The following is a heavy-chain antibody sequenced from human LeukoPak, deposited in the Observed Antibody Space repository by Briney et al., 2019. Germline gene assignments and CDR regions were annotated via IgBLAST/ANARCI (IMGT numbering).Heavy chain of an antibody. J-gene: IGHJ4*02. D-gene: IGHD6-13*01. V-gene: IGHV3-48*03. CDR2: ISGSGDPI. CDR3: AREPTYSSSWHTTCDY. CDR1: GFTFSSYE. Sequence: GGSLRLSCAASGFTFSSYEMNWVRQAPGKGLEWVSYISGSGDPIYYADSVKGRFTISRDNSKNSLYLQMNSLRAEDTAVYYCAREPTYSSSWHTTCDYWGQGTLVTVSS.